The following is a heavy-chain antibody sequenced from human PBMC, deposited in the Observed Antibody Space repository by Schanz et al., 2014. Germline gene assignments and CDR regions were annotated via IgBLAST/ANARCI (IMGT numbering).Heavy chain of an antibody. Sequence: QVQLVESGGGVVQPGRSLRLSFSSSVFTSSSPFIPFFLPSPCKGLEWVAVIWYDGNNKFYADSVKGRFIISRDNSKNTLYLQLNSLRAEDTAVYYCAKEVGATLFHWFDPWGQGTLVTVSS. CDR2: IWYDGNNK. CDR1: VFTSSSPF. J-gene: IGHJ5*02. V-gene: IGHV3-33*06. D-gene: IGHD1-26*01. CDR3: AKEVGATLFHWFDP.